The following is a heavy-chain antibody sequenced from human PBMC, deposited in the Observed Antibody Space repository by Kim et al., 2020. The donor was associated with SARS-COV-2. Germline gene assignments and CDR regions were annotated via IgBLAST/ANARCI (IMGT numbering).Heavy chain of an antibody. CDR1: GYTFSTYD. Sequence: ASVKVSCKASGYTFSTYDINWVRQATGQGLEWMGWMNPITGNTGYAQKFQGRVSMTRDNSISTAYMELSSLRSEDTAVYYCARHCSGGICYYLSYWGQGAAVTISS. CDR3: ARHCSGGICYYLSY. CDR2: MNPITGNT. J-gene: IGHJ4*02. V-gene: IGHV1-8*01. D-gene: IGHD2-15*01.